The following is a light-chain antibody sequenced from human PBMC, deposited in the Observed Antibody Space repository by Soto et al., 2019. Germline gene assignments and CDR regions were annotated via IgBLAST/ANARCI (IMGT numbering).Light chain of an antibody. CDR2: QAS. J-gene: IGKJ1*01. CDR3: QHCGASWT. CDR1: QSISTW. V-gene: IGKV1-5*03. Sequence: DIQMTQSPSTLSASVGDRVTITCRASQSISTWLAWYQQKPGQAPKVLIYQASSLQSGVPSRFSRSGSWTEFTLTIRSLQTDDSATYYCQHCGASWTFGQGTKVEIK.